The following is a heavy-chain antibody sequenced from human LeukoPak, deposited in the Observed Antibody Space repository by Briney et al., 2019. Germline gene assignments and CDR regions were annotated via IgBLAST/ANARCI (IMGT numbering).Heavy chain of an antibody. D-gene: IGHD6-13*01. J-gene: IGHJ4*02. Sequence: PGGPLRLSCTASGLTFSAYGMHWVRQAPGKGLEWVGRIKSKTDGGTTDYAAPVKGRFTISRDDSKNTLYLQMNSLKTEDTAVYYCTTERVVAAGGTYYWGQGTLVTVSS. CDR2: IKSKTDGGTT. CDR1: GLTFSAYG. CDR3: TTERVVAAGGTYY. V-gene: IGHV3-15*01.